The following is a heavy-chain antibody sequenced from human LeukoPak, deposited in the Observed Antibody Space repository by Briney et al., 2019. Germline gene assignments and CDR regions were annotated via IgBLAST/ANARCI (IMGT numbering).Heavy chain of an antibody. CDR2: ISGSGGST. J-gene: IGHJ4*02. Sequence: GGSLRLSCAASGFTFSSYAMSWVRQAPGKGLEWVSAISGSGGSTYYADSVKGRFTISRDNSKNTLYLQMNSLRAEDTAVYYCAKDPVYCSSTSCYFGGLNYFDYWGRGTLVTVSS. CDR3: AKDPVYCSSTSCYFGGLNYFDY. D-gene: IGHD2-2*01. V-gene: IGHV3-23*01. CDR1: GFTFSSYA.